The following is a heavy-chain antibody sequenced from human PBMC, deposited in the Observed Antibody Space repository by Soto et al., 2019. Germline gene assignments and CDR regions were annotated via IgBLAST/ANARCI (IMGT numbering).Heavy chain of an antibody. CDR2: ITPIVDTT. J-gene: IGHJ4*01. D-gene: IGHD4-17*01. Sequence: SVKVSCKASGGGFSTYAITWVRQAPGQGLEWMGGITPIVDTTNYAQKFQGRVTITAXXSXTXXXMXLTSLTSEDKAVYYCATGGTTVTRRFDYWG. V-gene: IGHV1-69*13. CDR3: ATGGTTVTRRFDY. CDR1: GGGFSTYA.